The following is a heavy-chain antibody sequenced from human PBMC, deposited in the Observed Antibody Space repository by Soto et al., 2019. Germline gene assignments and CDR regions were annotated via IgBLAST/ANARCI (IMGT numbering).Heavy chain of an antibody. D-gene: IGHD5-12*01. CDR1: GGSISSYY. Sequence: SETLSLTCTVSGGSISSYYWSWIRQPPGKGLEWIGYIYYSGSTNYNPSLKSRVTISVDTSKNQFSLKLSSVTAADTAVYYCARVDSGYDAFDIWGQGTMVTVSS. J-gene: IGHJ3*02. CDR3: ARVDSGYDAFDI. CDR2: IYYSGST. V-gene: IGHV4-59*01.